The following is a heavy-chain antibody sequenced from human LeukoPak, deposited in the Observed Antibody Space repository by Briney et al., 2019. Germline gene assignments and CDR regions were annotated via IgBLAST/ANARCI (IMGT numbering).Heavy chain of an antibody. J-gene: IGHJ4*02. V-gene: IGHV1-24*01. D-gene: IGHD6-13*01. CDR2: FDPEDGET. CDR3: ARVFPLAAGVLDY. CDR1: GYTLTELS. Sequence: ASVKVSCKVSGYTLTELSVHWVRQAPGKGLEWMGGFDPEDGETIYAQKFQGRVTMTEDTSTDTAYMELRSLRSDDTAVYYCARVFPLAAGVLDYWGQGTLVTVSS.